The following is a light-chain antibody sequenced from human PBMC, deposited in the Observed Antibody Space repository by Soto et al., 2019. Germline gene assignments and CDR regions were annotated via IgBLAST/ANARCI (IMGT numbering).Light chain of an antibody. V-gene: IGKV1-39*01. CDR1: QDISNY. J-gene: IGKJ1*01. Sequence: DIQMTQSPSSLSASVGDRVTITCQASQDISNYLNWYQQKPGKAPKLLIYAASSLQSGVPSRFSGSGSETDFTLTISSLQPEDFATYSCQQSYSTTWTFGQGTQGGYQ. CDR3: QQSYSTTWT. CDR2: AAS.